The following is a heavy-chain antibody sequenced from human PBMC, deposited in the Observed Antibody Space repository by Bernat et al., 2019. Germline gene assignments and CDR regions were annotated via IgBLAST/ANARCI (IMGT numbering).Heavy chain of an antibody. D-gene: IGHD3-9*01. CDR1: GFTFSSYW. CDR3: ARLRYFDWLSAFDY. J-gene: IGHJ4*02. CDR2: IKQDGSEK. Sequence: EVQLVESGGGLVQPGGSLRLSCAASGFTFSSYWMSWVRQAPGKGLEWVANIKQDGSEKYYVDSVKGRFTISRDNAKNSLYLQMNSLRAEDTAVYYCARLRYFDWLSAFDYWGQGTLVTVSS. V-gene: IGHV3-7*03.